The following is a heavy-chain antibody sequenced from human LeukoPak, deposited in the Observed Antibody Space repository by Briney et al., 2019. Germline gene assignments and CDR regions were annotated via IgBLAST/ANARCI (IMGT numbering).Heavy chain of an antibody. CDR2: IWFDGSNK. V-gene: IGHV3-33*08. J-gene: IGHJ5*02. CDR1: GFTFSSYA. Sequence: GGSLRLSCAASGFTFSSYAMHWVRQAPGKGLEWVALIWFDGSNKYYAESVKGRFTISRDNSKNTLYLQMNSLRGEDTAIYFCARDRYGSGNGWFDPWGQGTLVTVSS. D-gene: IGHD6-19*01. CDR3: ARDRYGSGNGWFDP.